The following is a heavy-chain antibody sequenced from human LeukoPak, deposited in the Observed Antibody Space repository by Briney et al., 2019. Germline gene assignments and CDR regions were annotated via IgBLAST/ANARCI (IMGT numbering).Heavy chain of an antibody. V-gene: IGHV4-59*01. CDR2: IYYSGGT. CDR3: ARAAAGTFWYFDL. J-gene: IGHJ2*01. D-gene: IGHD6-13*01. Sequence: SETLSLTCTVSGGSISRFYWSWIQQPPGKGLEWTGYIYYSGGTNYNPSLKSRVTISVDTSKNQFSLKLSSVTAADTAVYYCARAAAGTFWYFDLWGRGTLVTVSS. CDR1: GGSISRFY.